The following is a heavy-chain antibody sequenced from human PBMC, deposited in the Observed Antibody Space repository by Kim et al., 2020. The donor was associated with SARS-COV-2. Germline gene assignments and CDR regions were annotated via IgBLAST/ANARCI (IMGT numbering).Heavy chain of an antibody. Sequence: SETLSLNCTVPNDSLRSSDYYWGWIRQPPGKGLEWIGSIYYTGTTYYKRSLRGRITISMDTSQNHFSLQLTSVGAADTAMYYCARQERGNQGLCFDYWGPGVLVTVSS. CDR3: ARQERGNQGLCFDY. D-gene: IGHD2-21*01. V-gene: IGHV4-39*01. J-gene: IGHJ4*02. CDR1: NDSLRSSDYY. CDR2: IYYTGTT.